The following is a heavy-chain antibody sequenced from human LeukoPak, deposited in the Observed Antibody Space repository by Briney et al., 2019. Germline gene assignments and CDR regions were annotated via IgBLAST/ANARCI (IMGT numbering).Heavy chain of an antibody. CDR2: ILYDGSNK. Sequence: SGGSLRLSCAGSGFTFSNYGMHWVRQVPGKGLEWVAAILYDGSNKTFADSVKGRFSISRDNSRKTLYLEMNSLRAEDTALYYCAKDDSQGGVDYWGQGTLVSVSS. V-gene: IGHV3-30*18. CDR1: GFTFSNYG. D-gene: IGHD2-21*01. J-gene: IGHJ4*02. CDR3: AKDDSQGGVDY.